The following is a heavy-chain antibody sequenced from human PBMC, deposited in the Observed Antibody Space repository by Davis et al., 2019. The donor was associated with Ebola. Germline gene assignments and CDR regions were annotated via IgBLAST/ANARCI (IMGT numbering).Heavy chain of an antibody. Sequence: GGSLRLSCAVSGFTFTSYGMHWARPASAKGLEWVGVVSYEGSNKYYADSVKGRFTNSRDNSKNTLYLQMNSLRAEDTAVCYCTKAGHCGNYCSFDAWGQGTLVTVSS. CDR3: TKAGHCGNYCSFDA. CDR1: GFTFTSYG. D-gene: IGHD1-26*01. CDR2: VSYEGSNK. J-gene: IGHJ4*02. V-gene: IGHV3-30*18.